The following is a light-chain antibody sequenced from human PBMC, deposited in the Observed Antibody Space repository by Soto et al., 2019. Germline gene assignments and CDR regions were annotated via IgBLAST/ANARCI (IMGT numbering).Light chain of an antibody. CDR3: QQYDTSPPAFT. Sequence: EMMLTQSPGTLPLSPGDRATLSCRASQTVRSSYLAWYQQKPGQAPRLLIYNASRRPTGIPDRFSGSGSGTEFTLFISRLEPEDFAVYYCQQYDTSPPAFTFGGGTKVEIK. J-gene: IGKJ4*01. CDR1: QTVRSSY. V-gene: IGKV3-20*01. CDR2: NAS.